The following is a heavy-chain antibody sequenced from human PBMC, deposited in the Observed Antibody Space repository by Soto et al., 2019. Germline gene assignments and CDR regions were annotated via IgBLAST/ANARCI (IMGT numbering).Heavy chain of an antibody. V-gene: IGHV3-74*03. Sequence: EVQLVESGGGLVQPGGSLRLSCAASGFTLSDNCIHWVRRAPGQGLVWVSRINSDGSSVTYADSVKGRFTLSRDNAKNTWFLQMDRLGVEVTAMYFCGRAPDQRPFDYWGQGTLVTVSS. J-gene: IGHJ4*02. CDR2: INSDGSSV. CDR1: GFTLSDNC. CDR3: GRAPDQRPFDY. D-gene: IGHD6-25*01.